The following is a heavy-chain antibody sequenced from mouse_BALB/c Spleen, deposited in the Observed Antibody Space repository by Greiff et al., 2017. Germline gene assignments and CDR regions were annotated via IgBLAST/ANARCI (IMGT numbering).Heavy chain of an antibody. J-gene: IGHJ4*01. Sequence: DVMLVESGGGLVQPGGSRKLSCAASGFTFSSFGMHWVRQAPEKGLEWVAYISSGGSTYYPDSVKGRFTISRDNARNILYLQMSSLRSEDTAMYYCARGGYDRGYYYAMDYWGQGTSVTVSS. CDR1: GFTFSSFG. D-gene: IGHD2-2*01. CDR3: ARGGYDRGYYYAMDY. CDR2: ISSGGST. V-gene: IGHV5-6-5*01.